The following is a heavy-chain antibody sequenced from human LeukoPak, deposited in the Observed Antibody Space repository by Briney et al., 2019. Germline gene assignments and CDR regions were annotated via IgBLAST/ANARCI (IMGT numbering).Heavy chain of an antibody. CDR2: ISSSSSTI. V-gene: IGHV3-48*01. CDR1: GFTVSSNY. Sequence: QPGGSLRLSCAASGFTVSSNYMTWVRQAPGKGLEWVSYISSSSSTIYYADSVKGRFTISRDNAKNSLYLQMDSLRAEDTAVYYCARDPYSGNYGAYYYYYMDVWGKGTTVTISS. D-gene: IGHD1-26*01. J-gene: IGHJ6*03. CDR3: ARDPYSGNYGAYYYYYMDV.